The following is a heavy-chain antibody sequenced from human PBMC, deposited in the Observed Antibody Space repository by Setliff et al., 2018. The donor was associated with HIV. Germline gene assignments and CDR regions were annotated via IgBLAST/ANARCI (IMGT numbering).Heavy chain of an antibody. CDR3: AGGIPRGGVDY. Sequence: TSETLSLTCTVSGGSISSYYWSWIRQPPGKGLEWIGYIYYSGSTNYNPSLKSRVTISVDTSKNQFSLKLSSVTAADTAVYYCAGGIPRGGVDYWGQGTLVTVSS. V-gene: IGHV4-59*01. J-gene: IGHJ4*02. CDR2: IYYSGST. D-gene: IGHD3-16*01. CDR1: GGSISSYY.